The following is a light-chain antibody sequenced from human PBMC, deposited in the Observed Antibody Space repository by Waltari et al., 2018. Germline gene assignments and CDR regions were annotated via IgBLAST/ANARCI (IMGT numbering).Light chain of an antibody. CDR1: SSNFGAGYD. V-gene: IGLV1-40*01. Sequence: QSVLTQPPSMSGAPGQKVTIPCTGGSSNFGAGYDVHWYQQFPGTAPKLLIFGNTNRASGVPGRFSGSRSGTSASLAIAGLQSEDEAVYYCQSYDSSLSASVFGGGTKVTVL. J-gene: IGLJ3*02. CDR3: QSYDSSLSASV. CDR2: GNT.